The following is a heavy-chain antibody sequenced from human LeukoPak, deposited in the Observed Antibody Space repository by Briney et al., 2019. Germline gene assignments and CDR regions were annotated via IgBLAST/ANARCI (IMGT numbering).Heavy chain of an antibody. CDR1: GFTVSSNY. D-gene: IGHD6-19*01. V-gene: IGHV3-23*01. CDR3: AKGEYSSGWSQFDP. CDR2: ISGSGGST. Sequence: PGGSLRLSCAASGFTVSSNYMSWVRQAPGKGLEWVSAISGSGGSTYYADSVKGRFTISRDNSKNTLYLQMNSLRAEDTAVYYCAKGEYSSGWSQFDPWGQGTLVTVSS. J-gene: IGHJ5*02.